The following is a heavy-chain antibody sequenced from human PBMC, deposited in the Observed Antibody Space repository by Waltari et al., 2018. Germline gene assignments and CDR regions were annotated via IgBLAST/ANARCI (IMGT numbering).Heavy chain of an antibody. V-gene: IGHV1-24*01. D-gene: IGHD6-6*01. CDR1: GQSLSEPS. Sequence: QVQLVQSGAEVRKPGAAVKVSCTVSGQSLSEPSIHWVRQAPGKGPEWMGGYEPEDGETTYAQKFKGRLSMTEDTDTAYMELTSLQSDDTAVYYCALDREYEGWFDPWGQGTLVTVSS. CDR2: YEPEDGET. J-gene: IGHJ5*02. CDR3: ALDREYEGWFDP.